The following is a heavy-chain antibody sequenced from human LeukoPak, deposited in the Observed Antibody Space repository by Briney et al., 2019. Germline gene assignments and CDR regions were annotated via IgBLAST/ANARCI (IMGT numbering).Heavy chain of an antibody. D-gene: IGHD3-22*01. CDR2: IYYSGST. V-gene: IGHV4-38-2*02. CDR1: GYSISSGYY. Sequence: SETLSLTCTVSGYSISSGYYWGWIRQPPGKGLEWIGYIYYSGSTNYNPSLKSRVTISVDTSKNQFSLKLSSVTAADTAVYYCARDRAAYYYDSSGYVRGYFDLWGRGTLVTVSS. J-gene: IGHJ2*01. CDR3: ARDRAAYYYDSSGYVRGYFDL.